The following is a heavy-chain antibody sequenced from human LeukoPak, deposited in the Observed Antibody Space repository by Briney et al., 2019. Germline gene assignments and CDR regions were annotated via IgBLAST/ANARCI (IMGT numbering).Heavy chain of an antibody. D-gene: IGHD3-10*01. V-gene: IGHV3-23*01. CDR1: GFTFSNFG. CDR2: ISASGDAT. J-gene: IGHJ4*02. CDR3: ARLATMVRGVITPIVY. Sequence: GGSLRLSCAASGFTFSNFGMSRVRQAPGMGLEWVSSISASGDATYYADSVKGRFTISRDNSKNTLYPQMNSLRAEDTALYYCARLATMVRGVITPIVYWGQGTLVTVSS.